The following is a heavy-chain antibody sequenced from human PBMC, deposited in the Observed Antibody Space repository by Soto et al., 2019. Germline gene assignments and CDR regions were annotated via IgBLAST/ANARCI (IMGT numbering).Heavy chain of an antibody. CDR1: GGSFSAYY. D-gene: IGHD3-22*01. Sequence: SETLSLTCAVYGGSFSAYYWSWVRQPPGKGLEWIGSIYHGGSTYYNPSLNSRVTLSIDMTNNHVSLILNSVTAADTAVYYCARVGPWVPYYYDSSPYTFENWFDPWGKGTLVTVSS. V-gene: IGHV4-34*01. J-gene: IGHJ5*02. CDR3: ARVGPWVPYYYDSSPYTFENWFDP. CDR2: IYHGGST.